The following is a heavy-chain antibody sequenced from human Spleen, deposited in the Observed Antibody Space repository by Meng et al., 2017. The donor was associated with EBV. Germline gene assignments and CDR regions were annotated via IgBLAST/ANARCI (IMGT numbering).Heavy chain of an antibody. CDR2: IYYSGDT. CDR3: VREVRSGSYFNDY. J-gene: IGHJ4*02. D-gene: IGHD1-26*01. Sequence: QGQLQGSGPGPVKPSETLSLTCTVSGASVSSNTYYWSWIRQPPGKRLEWIGNIYYSGDTKYNPSLERRVTISLHTSKNQFSLRLTSVTAADTAVYYCVREVRSGSYFNDYWGQGTLVTVSS. CDR1: GASVSSNTYY. V-gene: IGHV4-61*01.